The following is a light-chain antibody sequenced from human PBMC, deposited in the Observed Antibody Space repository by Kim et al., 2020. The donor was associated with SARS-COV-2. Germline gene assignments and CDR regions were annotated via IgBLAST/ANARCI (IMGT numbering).Light chain of an antibody. V-gene: IGKV3-11*01. CDR1: HSIGNS. CDR2: DAS. J-gene: IGKJ5*01. Sequence: LAPGERATLSGRASHSIGNSVAWYQQKPGQTPRLLIHDASNGATDTPARFSGSGSGTDFTLTISSLEPEDFAVYFCQQRSSWPPTFGQGTRLEIK. CDR3: QQRSSWPPT.